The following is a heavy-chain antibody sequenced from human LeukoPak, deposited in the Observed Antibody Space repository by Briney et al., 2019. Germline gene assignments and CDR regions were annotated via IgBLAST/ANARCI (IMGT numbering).Heavy chain of an antibody. CDR3: ARGDYYDGGGRNWFDP. V-gene: IGHV4-4*07. Sequence: PSESLSLTCTVSGGSMSSYYWSFIRQPAGKGLEWIGRIHSSWTTYYNPSLKSRVTMSVDTSRNQFSLRLTSVTAADTAVYYCARGDYYDGGGRNWFDPWGQGTLVT. D-gene: IGHD3-16*01. J-gene: IGHJ5*02. CDR2: IHSSWTT. CDR1: GGSMSSYY.